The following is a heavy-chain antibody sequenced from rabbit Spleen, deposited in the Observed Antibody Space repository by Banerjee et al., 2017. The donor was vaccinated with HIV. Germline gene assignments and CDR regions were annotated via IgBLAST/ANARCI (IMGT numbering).Heavy chain of an antibody. D-gene: IGHD6-1*01. CDR1: GFTLSSYYM. CDR2: VYLDSTS. CDR3: ARDGVAGVGYAYDL. J-gene: IGHJ4*01. Sequence: QEQLEESAGGLVQPGGSLKLSCKASGFTLSSYYMNWVRQAPGKGLEWIACVYLDSTSYYANWAKGRFTISKTSSTTVTLQMTSLTAADTTTYFCARDGVAGVGYAYDLWGPGTLVTVS. V-gene: IGHV1S45*01.